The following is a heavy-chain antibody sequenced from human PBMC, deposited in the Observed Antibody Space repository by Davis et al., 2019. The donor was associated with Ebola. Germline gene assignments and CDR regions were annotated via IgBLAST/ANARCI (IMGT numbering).Heavy chain of an antibody. CDR2: IYYSGST. CDR1: GGSMSSYY. CDR3: AGAGYSSGWNFDY. Sequence: MPSETLSLTCTVSGGSMSSYYWSWIRQPPGKGLEWIGYIYYSGSTNSNPSLKSRVTISVDRSKNEFSLKVTSVTAADTAVYYCAGAGYSSGWNFDYWGPGTLVTVSS. D-gene: IGHD6-19*01. J-gene: IGHJ4*02. V-gene: IGHV4-59*01.